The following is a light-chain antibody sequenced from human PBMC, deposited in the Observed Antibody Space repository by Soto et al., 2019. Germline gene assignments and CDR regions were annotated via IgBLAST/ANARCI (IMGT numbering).Light chain of an antibody. J-gene: IGKJ1*01. CDR1: QRVSSSF. V-gene: IGKV3-20*01. Sequence: EIVLTQSPCTLSVSPGERATLSCRASQRVSSSFLSWYQQKPGQAPMLLIYGASSRATGIPDRFSGSGSGTDFTLSISRLEPEDFAAYYCQQYGDSPRAFGQGTKVEI. CDR2: GAS. CDR3: QQYGDSPRA.